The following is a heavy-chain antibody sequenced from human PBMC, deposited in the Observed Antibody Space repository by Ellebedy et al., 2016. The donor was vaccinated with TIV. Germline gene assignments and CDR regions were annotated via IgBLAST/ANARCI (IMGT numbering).Heavy chain of an antibody. CDR3: ARDYYGSGSYSSD. CDR2: ISSSSSYT. D-gene: IGHD3-10*01. V-gene: IGHV3-11*06. Sequence: PGGSLRLSCAASGFTFSDYYMSWIRQAPGKGLEWVSYISSSSSYTNYADSVKGRFTISRDNAKNSLYLQMNSLRDEDTAVYYCARDYYGSGSYSSDWGQGTLVTVSS. CDR1: GFTFSDYY. J-gene: IGHJ4*02.